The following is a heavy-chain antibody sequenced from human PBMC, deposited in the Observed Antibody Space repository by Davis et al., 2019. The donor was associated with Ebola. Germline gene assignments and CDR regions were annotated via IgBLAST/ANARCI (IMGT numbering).Heavy chain of an antibody. CDR3: ARDKDIVVVPAAKDGKYYYYGMDV. Sequence: SVQVSCNASAGTFSSYAISWVRQAPGHGLEWMGRIIPILGIANYAQKFQGRVTITADKSTSTAYMELSSLRSEDTAVYYCARDKDIVVVPAAKDGKYYYYGMDVWGQGTTVTVSS. V-gene: IGHV1-69*04. D-gene: IGHD2-2*01. CDR2: IIPILGIA. CDR1: AGTFSSYA. J-gene: IGHJ6*02.